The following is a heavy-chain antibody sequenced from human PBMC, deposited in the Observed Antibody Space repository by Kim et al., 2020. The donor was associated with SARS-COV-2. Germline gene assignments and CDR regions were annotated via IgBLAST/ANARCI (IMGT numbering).Heavy chain of an antibody. CDR3: AREAVYYGSGSIGGDS. Sequence: GGSLRLSCVASGFTFSSYGMHWLRQAPGKGLEWVAVIWFDGTYKFYVDSVKGRFTISRDNSKNTLYLQMDYLRAEDTAVYYCAREAVYYGSGSIGGDSWGQGTLVTVSS. V-gene: IGHV3-33*01. CDR2: IWFDGTYK. D-gene: IGHD3-10*01. J-gene: IGHJ4*02. CDR1: GFTFSSYG.